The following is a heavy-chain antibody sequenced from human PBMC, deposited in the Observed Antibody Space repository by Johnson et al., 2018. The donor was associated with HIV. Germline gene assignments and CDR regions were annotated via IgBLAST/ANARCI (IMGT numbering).Heavy chain of an antibody. V-gene: IGHV3-66*02. D-gene: IGHD3-22*01. CDR3: ARVRGLIAFDI. Sequence: VQLVESGGGVVQPGRSLRLSCAASGFTFSDYYMSWIRQAPGKGLEWVSVIYSGGSTYYADSVKGRFTISRDNSKNTLYIQMNSLRAEDTAVYYCARVRGLIAFDIWGQGTMVTVSS. CDR2: IYSGGST. J-gene: IGHJ3*02. CDR1: GFTFSDYY.